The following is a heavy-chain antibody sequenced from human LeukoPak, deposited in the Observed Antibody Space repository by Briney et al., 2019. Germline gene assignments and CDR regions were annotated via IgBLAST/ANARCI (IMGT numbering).Heavy chain of an antibody. J-gene: IGHJ4*02. Sequence: ASVKVSCKASGYTFTCYYMHWVGQAPGQGMEWMGWINPNSGGTTYAQKFQGRVTMTRDTSISTAFMELTRLRSDDTAVYYCARDAYGLGSYPDYWGQGTLVTVSS. CDR1: GYTFTCYY. D-gene: IGHD3-10*01. CDR2: INPNSGGT. V-gene: IGHV1-2*02. CDR3: ARDAYGLGSYPDY.